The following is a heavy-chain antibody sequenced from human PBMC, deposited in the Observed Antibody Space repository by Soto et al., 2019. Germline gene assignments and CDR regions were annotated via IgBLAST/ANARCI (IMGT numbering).Heavy chain of an antibody. CDR1: GITFSSYA. CDR3: AREFSITGTTSRKFDY. D-gene: IGHD1-7*01. J-gene: IGHJ4*02. V-gene: IGHV3-30-3*01. Sequence: GGSLRLSCAVSGITFSSYAMHWVRQAPGKGLEWVAVISYDGSNKYNADSVKGRFTISRDNSQNTLYLQMNSLRVEDTAVYYCAREFSITGTTSRKFDYWGQGTQVTVSS. CDR2: ISYDGSNK.